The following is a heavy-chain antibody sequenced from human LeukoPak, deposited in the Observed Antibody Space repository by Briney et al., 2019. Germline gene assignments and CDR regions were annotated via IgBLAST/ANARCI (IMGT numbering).Heavy chain of an antibody. CDR3: AKDMRSYSCFDY. Sequence: GGSLRLSCAASGFTFSDYYMSWIRQAPGKGLEWVSYISSSGSTIYYADSVKGRFTISRDNAKNSLYLQMNSLRAEDTALYYCAKDMRSYSCFDYWGQGTLVTVSS. CDR1: GFTFSDYY. J-gene: IGHJ4*02. V-gene: IGHV3-11*01. D-gene: IGHD1-26*01. CDR2: ISSSGSTI.